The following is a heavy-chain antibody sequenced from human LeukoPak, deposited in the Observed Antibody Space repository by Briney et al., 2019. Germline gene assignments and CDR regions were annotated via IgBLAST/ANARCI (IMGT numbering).Heavy chain of an antibody. Sequence: SETLSLTCTVFGGSISSYYWSWIRQPPGKGLEWIGYIYYSGSTNYNPSLKSRVTISVDTSKNQFSLKLSSVTAADTAVYYCARSDYLAVDYWGQGTLVTVSS. CDR1: GGSISSYY. CDR2: IYYSGST. V-gene: IGHV4-59*08. D-gene: IGHD4-11*01. CDR3: ARSDYLAVDY. J-gene: IGHJ4*02.